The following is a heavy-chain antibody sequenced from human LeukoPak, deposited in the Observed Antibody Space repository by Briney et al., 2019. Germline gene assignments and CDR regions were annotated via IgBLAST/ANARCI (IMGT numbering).Heavy chain of an antibody. CDR1: SGSISGHY. CDR3: ARDQYFVFWSSTATPYYFDY. D-gene: IGHD3-3*01. Sequence: SETLSLTCTVTSGSISGHYWSWIRQPAGKEMLWIGRIYTSGATNYNPSLKSRVTMSIDTSKKEFTLKLTSVTAADTAVYYCARDQYFVFWSSTATPYYFDYWGQGTLVTVSS. CDR2: IYTSGAT. J-gene: IGHJ4*02. V-gene: IGHV4-4*07.